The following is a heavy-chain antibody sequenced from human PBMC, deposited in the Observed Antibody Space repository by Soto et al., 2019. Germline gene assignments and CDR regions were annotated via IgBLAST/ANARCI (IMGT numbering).Heavy chain of an antibody. J-gene: IGHJ4*02. V-gene: IGHV1-69*08. CDR3: AREEYYYGSGAFFDY. CDR1: GGTFSSYT. CDR2: IIPILGIA. D-gene: IGHD3-10*01. Sequence: QVQLVQSGAEVKKPGSSVKVSCKASGGTFSSYTISWVRQAPGQGLEWMGRIIPILGIANYAQKFQGRVTXXADKSTSTAYMELSSLRSEDMAVYYCAREEYYYGSGAFFDYWGQGTLVTVSS.